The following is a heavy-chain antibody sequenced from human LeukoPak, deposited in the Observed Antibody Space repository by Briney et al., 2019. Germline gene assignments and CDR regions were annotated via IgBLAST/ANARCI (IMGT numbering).Heavy chain of an antibody. CDR1: GFTFSSYA. CDR3: ARERSDREPHPRLPTRGYPDY. J-gene: IGHJ4*02. CDR2: ISYDGSNK. D-gene: IGHD1-26*01. Sequence: GRSLRLSCAASGFTFSSYAMHWVRQAPGKGLGWVAVISYDGSNKYYADSVKGRFTISRDNSKNTLYLQMNSLRAEDTAVYYCARERSDREPHPRLPTRGYPDYWGQGTLVTVSS. V-gene: IGHV3-30-3*01.